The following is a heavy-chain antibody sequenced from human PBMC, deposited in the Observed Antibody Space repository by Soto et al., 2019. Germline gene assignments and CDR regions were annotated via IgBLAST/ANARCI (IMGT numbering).Heavy chain of an antibody. CDR1: GYTFTSYG. D-gene: IGHD3-22*01. V-gene: IGHV1-18*01. J-gene: IGHJ4*02. CDR2: ISAYNGNT. Sequence: ASVKVSCKASGYTFTSYGISWVRQAPGQGLEWMGWISAYNGNTNYAQKLQGRVTMTTDTSTSTAYMELRSLRSDDTAVYYCARGSPIDSSGYYHFGYWGQGTLVIVSS. CDR3: ARGSPIDSSGYYHFGY.